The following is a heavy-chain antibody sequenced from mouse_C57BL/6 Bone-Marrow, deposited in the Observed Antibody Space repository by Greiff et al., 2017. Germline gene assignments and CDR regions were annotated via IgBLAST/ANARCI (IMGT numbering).Heavy chain of an antibody. CDR1: GYTFTSYD. Sequence: VQLQQPGPELVMPGASVKLSCKASGYTFTSYDINWVKQRPGQGLEWIGGIDPTDGSTKYNQKFKGKATLTVDTSSSTAYMELHSLTSEDSAVYFWARDYGSSYWYFDVWGTGTTVTVSS. CDR3: ARDYGSSYWYFDV. V-gene: IGHV1-85*01. D-gene: IGHD1-1*01. CDR2: IDPTDGST. J-gene: IGHJ1*03.